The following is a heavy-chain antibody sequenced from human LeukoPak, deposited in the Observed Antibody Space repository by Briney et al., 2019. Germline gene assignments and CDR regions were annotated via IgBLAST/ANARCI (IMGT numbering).Heavy chain of an antibody. D-gene: IGHD6-19*01. J-gene: IGHJ5*02. CDR1: GFTFSSYA. Sequence: PGGSLRLSCAASGFTFSSYAMSWVRQAPGKGLEWVSAISGSGGSTYYADSVKGRFTISRDNAKNSLYLQMNSLRAEDTAVYYCARDRSRIAVSFWFDPWGQGTLVTVSS. CDR3: ARDRSRIAVSFWFDP. V-gene: IGHV3-23*01. CDR2: ISGSGGST.